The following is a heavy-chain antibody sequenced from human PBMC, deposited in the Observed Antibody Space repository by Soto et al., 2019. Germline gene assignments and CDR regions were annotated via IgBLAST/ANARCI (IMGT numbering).Heavy chain of an antibody. CDR2: IYYSGST. V-gene: IGHV4-59*01. Sequence: SETLSLTCTVSCGSISSYYWSWIRQPPGKGLEWIGYIYYSGSTNYNPSLKSRVTISVDTSKNQFSLKLSSVTAADTAVYYCARGYGDYNWFDPWGQGTLVTVSS. CDR1: CGSISSYY. CDR3: ARGYGDYNWFDP. J-gene: IGHJ5*02. D-gene: IGHD4-17*01.